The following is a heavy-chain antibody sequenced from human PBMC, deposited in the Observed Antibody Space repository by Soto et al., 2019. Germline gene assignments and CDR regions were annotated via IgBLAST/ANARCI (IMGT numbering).Heavy chain of an antibody. CDR3: TTGATSGRYVNYYYGIDV. D-gene: IGHD1-1*01. J-gene: IGHJ6*02. CDR2: IYYSGST. V-gene: IGHV4-30-4*03. CDR1: GGSISSGDYY. Sequence: SETLSLTCTVSGGSISSGDYYWSWIRQPPGKGLEWIGYIYYSGSTYYNPSLKSRITINPDTSKNQVSLQLKSVTPEDTAVYYCTTGATSGRYVNYYYGIDVWGQGTTVTVSS.